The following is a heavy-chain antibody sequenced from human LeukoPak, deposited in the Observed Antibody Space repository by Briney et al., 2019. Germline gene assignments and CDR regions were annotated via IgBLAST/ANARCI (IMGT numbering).Heavy chain of an antibody. CDR1: GYTFTSYA. Sequence: ASVKVSCKASGYTFTSYAMHWVRQAPGQRLERMGWINAGNGNTKYSQKFQSRVTITRDTSASTAYMELSSLRSEDTAVYYCARGSAAGTGVFYYYYGMDVWGQGTTVTVSS. CDR2: INAGNGNT. D-gene: IGHD6-25*01. J-gene: IGHJ6*02. CDR3: ARGSAAGTGVFYYYYGMDV. V-gene: IGHV1-3*01.